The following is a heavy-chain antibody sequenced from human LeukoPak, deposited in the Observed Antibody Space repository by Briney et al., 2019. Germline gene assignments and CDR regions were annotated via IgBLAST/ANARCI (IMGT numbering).Heavy chain of an antibody. J-gene: IGHJ6*02. CDR1: GFTFSSYA. D-gene: IGHD6-13*01. CDR3: SRQGGYSSSYPNVMDV. Sequence: GGSLRLSCAASGFTFSSYAMSWVRQAPGKGLEWVSTISDDGSTKYYVDSVKGRFTISRDNSKNTLYLQINSLRAEDTAIYYCSRQGGYSSSYPNVMDVWGQGTPVTVSS. CDR2: ISDDGSTK. V-gene: IGHV3-23*05.